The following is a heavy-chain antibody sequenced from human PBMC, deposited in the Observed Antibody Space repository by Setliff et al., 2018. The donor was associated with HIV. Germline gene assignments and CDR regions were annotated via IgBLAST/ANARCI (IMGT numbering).Heavy chain of an antibody. V-gene: IGHV4-34*01. CDR2: NNHGGTT. J-gene: IGHJ6*04. CDR1: GGSFSDTY. Sequence: PSETLSLTCAVYGGSFSDTYWTWIRQPPGKGLEWVGDNNHGGTTNYNPSLKGRVAISIDGSEKQFSLRLTSVTAADTSAYYCARGLRSSNWYGDKYFYYMDVWGKGTTVTVSS. D-gene: IGHD6-13*01. CDR3: ARGLRSSNWYGDKYFYYMDV.